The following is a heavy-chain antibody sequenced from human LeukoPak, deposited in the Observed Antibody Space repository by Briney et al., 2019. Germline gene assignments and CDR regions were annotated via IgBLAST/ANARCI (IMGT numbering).Heavy chain of an antibody. J-gene: IGHJ6*03. CDR1: GYTFTSYA. D-gene: IGHD3-3*01. CDR3: ARSLEPTYYYYYMDV. CDR2: ISADNGNT. Sequence: GASVKVSCKASGYTFTSYAISWVRQAPGQGLEWMGWISADNGNTDYAQRFQGRVTMTRDTSISTAYMELSSLRSEDTAVYYCARSLEPTYYYYYMDVWGKGTTVTISS. V-gene: IGHV1-18*01.